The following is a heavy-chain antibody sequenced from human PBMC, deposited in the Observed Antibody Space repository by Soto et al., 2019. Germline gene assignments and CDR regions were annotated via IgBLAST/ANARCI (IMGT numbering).Heavy chain of an antibody. V-gene: IGHV3-48*03. CDR3: ARDSTTPYYYYGMDV. J-gene: IGHJ6*02. D-gene: IGHD1-26*01. Sequence: EVQLVESGGGLVQPGGSLRLSCAASGFTFSSYEMNWVRQAPGKGLEWVSYISSSGSTIYYADSGKGRFTISRDNAKNSLSLQMNSLRAEDTAVYYCARDSTTPYYYYGMDVWGQGTTVTVSS. CDR2: ISSSGSTI. CDR1: GFTFSSYE.